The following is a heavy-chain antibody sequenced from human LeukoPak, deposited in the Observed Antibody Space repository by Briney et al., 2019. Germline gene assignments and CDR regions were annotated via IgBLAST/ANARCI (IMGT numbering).Heavy chain of an antibody. CDR3: ARDPTTYGSGSYYYYFDY. D-gene: IGHD3-10*01. CDR1: GFTFSSYS. CDR2: ISSTSIYI. V-gene: IGHV3-21*01. Sequence: GRSLRLSCADSGFTFSSYSMNWVRQAPGKGLEWVSSISSTSIYIYYADSVKGRFTISRDNAKNSLYLQMNSLRAEDTAVYYCARDPTTYGSGSYYYYFDYWGQGTLVTVSS. J-gene: IGHJ4*02.